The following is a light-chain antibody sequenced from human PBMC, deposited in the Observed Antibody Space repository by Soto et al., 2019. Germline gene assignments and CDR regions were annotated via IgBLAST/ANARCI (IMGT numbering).Light chain of an antibody. Sequence: QSVLTQPPSVSAAPGQRVTISCSGGSSNIENNYVSWYQHLPGTAPKLLIYSNDERPSGIPDRFSGAKSGTSATLNITGLQTGDEADYYCGSWDTSLRAVVFGGGTKVTVL. CDR2: SND. CDR3: GSWDTSLRAVV. CDR1: SSNIENNY. J-gene: IGLJ2*01. V-gene: IGLV1-51*01.